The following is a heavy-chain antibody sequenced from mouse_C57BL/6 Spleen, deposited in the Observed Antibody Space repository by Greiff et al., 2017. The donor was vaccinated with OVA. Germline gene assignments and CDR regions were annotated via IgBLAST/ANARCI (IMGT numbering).Heavy chain of an antibody. V-gene: IGHV5-12*01. CDR2: ISNGGGST. Sequence: EVKLVESGGGLVQPGGSLKLSCAASGFTFSDYYMYWVRQTPEKRLEWVAYISNGGGSTYYPDTVKGRFTISRDNAKNTLYLQMSRLKSEDTAMYYCARGSSYGYAMDYWGQGTSVTVSS. D-gene: IGHD1-1*01. CDR3: ARGSSYGYAMDY. J-gene: IGHJ4*01. CDR1: GFTFSDYY.